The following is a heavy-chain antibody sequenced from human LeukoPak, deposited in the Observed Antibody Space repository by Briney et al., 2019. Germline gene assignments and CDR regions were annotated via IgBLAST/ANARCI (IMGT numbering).Heavy chain of an antibody. CDR3: TRSGYYRSWFDP. V-gene: IGHV4-34*01. CDR2: INHSGST. CDR1: GGSFSGYY. D-gene: IGHD3-3*01. J-gene: IGHJ5*02. Sequence: PSETLSLTCAVYGGSFSGYYWSWIRQPPGKGLEWIGEINHSGSTNYNPSLKSRVTISVDTSKNQFSLNLTSATAADTAVYFCTRSGYYRSWFDPWGQGTLVTVSS.